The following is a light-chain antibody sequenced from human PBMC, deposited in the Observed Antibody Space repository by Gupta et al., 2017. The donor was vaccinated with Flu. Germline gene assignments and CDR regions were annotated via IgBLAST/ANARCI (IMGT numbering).Light chain of an antibody. J-gene: IGKJ1*01. Sequence: EIVLTQSPGTLSLSPGERATLSCRASQSVSSSYLAWYQQKPGQAPRLLIYGASSRATGIPDRCSGSGSGTDFTLTISRLEPEDFAVYYCQQYGSSPPGLTFGQGTKVEIK. CDR3: QQYGSSPPGLT. CDR2: GAS. CDR1: QSVSSSY. V-gene: IGKV3-20*01.